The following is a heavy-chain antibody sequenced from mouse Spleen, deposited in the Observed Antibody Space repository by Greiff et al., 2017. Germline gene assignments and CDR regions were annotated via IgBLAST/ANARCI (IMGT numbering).Heavy chain of an antibody. J-gene: IGHJ2*01. D-gene: IGHD2-14*01. CDR3: AREVRVFDY. V-gene: IGHV3-2*02. Sequence: EVQLQESGPGLVKPSQSLSLTCTVTGYSITSDYAWNWIRQFPGNKLEWMGYISYSGSTSYNPSLKSRISITRDTSKNQFFLQLNSVTTEDTATYYCAREVRVFDYWGQGTTLTVSS. CDR2: ISYSGST. CDR1: GYSITSDYA.